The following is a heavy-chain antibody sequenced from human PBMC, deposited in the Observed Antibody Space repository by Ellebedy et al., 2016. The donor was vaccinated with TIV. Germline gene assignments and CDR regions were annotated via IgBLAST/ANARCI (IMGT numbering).Heavy chain of an antibody. CDR2: INPNNGAT. J-gene: IGHJ4*02. CDR1: GYTITGYY. D-gene: IGHD7-27*01. CDR3: ARSDFVTGYYFDY. Sequence: ASVKVSXXASGYTITGYYMHWVRQAPGQGLEWMGWINPNNGATNYAQNFQGRVTMTRDTSISTAYMELRRLRFDDTAVYYCARSDFVTGYYFDYWGQGTLVTVSS. V-gene: IGHV1-2*02.